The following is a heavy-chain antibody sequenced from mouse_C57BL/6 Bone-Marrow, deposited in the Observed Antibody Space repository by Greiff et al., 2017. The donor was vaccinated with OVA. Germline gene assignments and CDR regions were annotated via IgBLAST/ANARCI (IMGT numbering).Heavy chain of an antibody. D-gene: IGHD2-4*01. J-gene: IGHJ4*01. V-gene: IGHV14-4*01. CDR3: TDDYDEGAAMDY. Sequence: QLQQSGAELLRPGASVKLSCTAPGFTIKADYMPWLKRRPDQGLEWLGWIDPENGDMEYASKFRGRATITAETSSNTAYLQLSSLTSEDTAVYYCTDDYDEGAAMDYWGQGTSVTVSS. CDR2: IDPENGDM. CDR1: GFTIKADY.